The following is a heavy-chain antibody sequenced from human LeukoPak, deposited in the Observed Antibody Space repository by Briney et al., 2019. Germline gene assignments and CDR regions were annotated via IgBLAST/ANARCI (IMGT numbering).Heavy chain of an antibody. CDR3: ARGGGWTGARKDFDY. J-gene: IGHJ4*02. CDR1: GGSITIISSF. D-gene: IGHD3/OR15-3a*01. CDR2: ISFGGNT. V-gene: IGHV4-39*07. Sequence: PSETLSLTCTVSGGSITIISSFWGWIRQPPGKGLEWIGSISFGGNTYYSPSLKSRVTISVDTSKNQFSLNLSSVTAADTAVYYCARGGGWTGARKDFDYWGQGTLVTVSS.